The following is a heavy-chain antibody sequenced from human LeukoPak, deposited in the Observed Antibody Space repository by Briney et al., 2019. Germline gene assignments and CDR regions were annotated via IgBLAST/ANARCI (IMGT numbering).Heavy chain of an antibody. Sequence: GRSLRLSCAASGFTFSSYGMHWVRQAPGKGLEWVAVISYDGSNKYYADSVKGRFTISRDNSKNTLYLQMNSLRAEDTAVYYCAKDPQHYYGSGSYIHYWGQGTLVTVSS. CDR1: GFTFSSYG. D-gene: IGHD3-10*01. V-gene: IGHV3-30*18. CDR2: ISYDGSNK. J-gene: IGHJ4*02. CDR3: AKDPQHYYGSGSYIHY.